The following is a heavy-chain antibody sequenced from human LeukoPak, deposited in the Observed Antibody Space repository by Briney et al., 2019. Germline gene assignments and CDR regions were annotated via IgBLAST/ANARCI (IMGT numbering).Heavy chain of an antibody. V-gene: IGHV3-23*01. Sequence: PGGSLRLSCAASGFTFSSYAMSWVRQAPGKGLEWVSAISGNGGSTYYADSLKGRFTISRDNSKNTLYLQMTTLRAEDTAVYYCARDADTSEFFSWLDLWGQGTLVTVSS. CDR3: ARDADTSEFFSWLDL. J-gene: IGHJ5*02. CDR2: ISGNGGST. D-gene: IGHD3-22*01. CDR1: GFTFSSYA.